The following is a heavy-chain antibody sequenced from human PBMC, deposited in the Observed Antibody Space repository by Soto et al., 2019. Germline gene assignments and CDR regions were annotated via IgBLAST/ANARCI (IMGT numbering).Heavy chain of an antibody. J-gene: IGHJ3*02. D-gene: IGHD1-1*01. CDR2: ISYTGTP. Sequence: QVQLQESGPGLVEPSETLSLTCTVSGGSVISGNHYWSWIRQPPGQGLEWIAYISYTGTPNYNPSLKSRVTISVDMPKNQFSLRLDSVTAADTAVYYCPRDRSDDLNSFDAFDILGQGTMVTVSS. V-gene: IGHV4-61*01. CDR3: PRDRSDDLNSFDAFDI. CDR1: GGSVISGNHY.